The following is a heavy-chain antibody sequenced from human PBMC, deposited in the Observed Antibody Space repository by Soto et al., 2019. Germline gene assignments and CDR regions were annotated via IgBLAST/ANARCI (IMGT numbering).Heavy chain of an antibody. Sequence: EVQLVESGGGLVEPGGSLRLSCAASGFTLSNAWMSWVRQAPGKGLEWVGRIKSKTDGGTTEYAAHVRGRFTITRDDSKNTLDLLMSSLKTEDTAMYYCTRVNWGILDYWGQGTLATVSS. CDR1: GFTLSNAW. CDR3: TRVNWGILDY. D-gene: IGHD3-16*01. J-gene: IGHJ4*02. V-gene: IGHV3-15*01. CDR2: IKSKTDGGTT.